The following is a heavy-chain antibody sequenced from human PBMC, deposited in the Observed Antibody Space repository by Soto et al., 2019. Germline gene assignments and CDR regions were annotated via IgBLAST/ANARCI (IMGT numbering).Heavy chain of an antibody. CDR2: ISGSGGST. J-gene: IGHJ4*02. Sequence: GSLRLSCAASGFTFSSYAMSWVRQAPGKGLEWVSAISGSGGSTYYADSVKGRFTISRDNSKNTLYLQMNSLRAEDTAVYYCAKDRRYFDWSPRDFDYWGQGTLVTVSS. D-gene: IGHD3-9*01. CDR1: GFTFSSYA. CDR3: AKDRRYFDWSPRDFDY. V-gene: IGHV3-23*01.